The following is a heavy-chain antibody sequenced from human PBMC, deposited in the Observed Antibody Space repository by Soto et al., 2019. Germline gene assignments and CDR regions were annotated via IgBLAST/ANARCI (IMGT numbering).Heavy chain of an antibody. J-gene: IGHJ6*02. CDR3: AREETAWPLAYGLDV. D-gene: IGHD2-21*02. Sequence: GGSLRLSCEASGFSFSTYSMHWVRQAPGKGLEWVSFIGRRSDIYYADSVKGRFTISRDNAKNSVSLQMNSLRDEDTAVYYCAREETAWPLAYGLDVWGQGTTVTVS. V-gene: IGHV3-21*01. CDR1: GFSFSTYS. CDR2: IGRRSDI.